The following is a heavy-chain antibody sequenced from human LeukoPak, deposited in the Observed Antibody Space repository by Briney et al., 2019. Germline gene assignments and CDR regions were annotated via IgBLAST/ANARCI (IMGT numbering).Heavy chain of an antibody. CDR2: ISGSGGST. V-gene: IGHV3-23*01. CDR1: GFTFSSYA. D-gene: IGHD3-22*01. J-gene: IGHJ5*02. CDR3: AKDLDSSGYYSNWFDP. Sequence: GGSLRLSCAASGFTFSSYAMSWVRQAPGKGLEWVSAISGSGGSTYYADSVKGRFTISRDNSKTTLYLQMNSLRAEDTAVYYCAKDLDSSGYYSNWFDPWGQGTLVTVSS.